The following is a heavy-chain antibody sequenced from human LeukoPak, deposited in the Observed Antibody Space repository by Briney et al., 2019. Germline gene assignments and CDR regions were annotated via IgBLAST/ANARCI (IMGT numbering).Heavy chain of an antibody. D-gene: IGHD3-22*01. J-gene: IGHJ4*02. CDR2: INHSGST. Sequence: SETLSLTCAVYGGSFSGSYWSWIRQPPGKGLEWIGEINHSGSTNYNPSLKSRVTISVDTSKNQFSLKLSSVTAADTAVYYCASRDSSGYWFDYWGQGTLVTVSS. V-gene: IGHV4-34*01. CDR1: GGSFSGSY. CDR3: ASRDSSGYWFDY.